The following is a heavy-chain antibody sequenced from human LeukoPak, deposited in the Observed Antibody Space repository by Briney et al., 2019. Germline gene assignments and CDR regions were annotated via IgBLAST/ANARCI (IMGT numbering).Heavy chain of an antibody. CDR3: ARTGSYRYLAYFDY. CDR1: GGSFSGYY. Sequence: SETLSLTCAVYGGSFSGYYWSWIRQPPGKGLEWIGEINHSGSTNYNPSLKSRVTISVDTSKNQFSLKLSSVTAADTAVYYCARTGSYRYLAYFDYWGQGTLVTVSS. D-gene: IGHD3-16*02. CDR2: INHSGST. J-gene: IGHJ4*02. V-gene: IGHV4-34*01.